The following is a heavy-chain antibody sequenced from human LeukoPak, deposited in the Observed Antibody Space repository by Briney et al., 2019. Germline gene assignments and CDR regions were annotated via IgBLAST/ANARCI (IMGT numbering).Heavy chain of an antibody. CDR3: ASAVWFGELAGALDY. J-gene: IGHJ4*02. V-gene: IGHV3-30*04. D-gene: IGHD3-10*01. CDR1: GFTFSSYA. Sequence: GGSLRLSCAASGFTFSSYAMHWVRQAPGKGLEWVAVIPYDGSNKYYADSVKGRFTISRDNSKNTLYLQMNSLRAEDTAVYYCASAVWFGELAGALDYWGQGTLVTVSS. CDR2: IPYDGSNK.